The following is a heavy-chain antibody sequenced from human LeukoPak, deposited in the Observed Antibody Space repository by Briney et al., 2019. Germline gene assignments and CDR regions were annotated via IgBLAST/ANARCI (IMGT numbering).Heavy chain of an antibody. CDR1: GFTFSSYA. CDR2: ITAGGGST. V-gene: IGHV3-23*01. J-gene: IGHJ4*02. CDR3: AKVTYDYVWGSYES. Sequence: GGSLRLSCAASGFTFSSYAMSWVRQAPGKGLEWVSVITAGGGSTYYADSVKGRFTTSRDNSKNTVYLQMNGLRAEDTAVYYCAKVTYDYVWGSYESWGQGTLVTVSS. D-gene: IGHD3-16*01.